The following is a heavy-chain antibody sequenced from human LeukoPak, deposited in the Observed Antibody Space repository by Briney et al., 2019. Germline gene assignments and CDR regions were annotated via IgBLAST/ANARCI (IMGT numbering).Heavy chain of an antibody. D-gene: IGHD2-21*02. Sequence: GSLRLSCAASGFTFSDYWMNWVRQAPGKGLEWVANIDQDGGGKYYLDSVKGRFTISRDNAKNSLYLQINSLRAEDTAVYYCARGDWAPFDYWGQGSLLTVSS. V-gene: IGHV3-7*01. J-gene: IGHJ4*02. CDR1: GFTFSDYW. CDR3: ARGDWAPFDY. CDR2: IDQDGGGK.